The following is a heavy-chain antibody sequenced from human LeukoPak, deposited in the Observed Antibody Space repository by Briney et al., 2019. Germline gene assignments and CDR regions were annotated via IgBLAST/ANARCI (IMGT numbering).Heavy chain of an antibody. Sequence: PGGSLRLSCAASGFTFSSYAMNWVRQAPGKGLEWVSTISGSGGSTYYADSVKGRFTISRDNSKNTLYLQMNSLRAGDTAVYHCAKQGYCSGGSCYPWYFDYWGQGTLVTVPS. V-gene: IGHV3-23*01. CDR3: AKQGYCSGGSCYPWYFDY. J-gene: IGHJ4*02. CDR2: ISGSGGST. CDR1: GFTFSSYA. D-gene: IGHD2-15*01.